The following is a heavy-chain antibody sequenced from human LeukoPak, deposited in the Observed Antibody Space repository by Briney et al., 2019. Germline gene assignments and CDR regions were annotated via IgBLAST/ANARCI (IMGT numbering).Heavy chain of an antibody. V-gene: IGHV1-69*13. J-gene: IGHJ4*02. CDR3: ARIAVAGAYYFDY. CDR1: GGTFSSYA. Sequence: ASVKVSCKASGGTFSSYAISWVRQAPGQGLEWMGGIIPIFGTANYAQKFQGRVTITADESTSTAYMELSSLRSEDTAVYYCARIAVAGAYYFDYWGQGTLVTVSS. D-gene: IGHD6-19*01. CDR2: IIPIFGTA.